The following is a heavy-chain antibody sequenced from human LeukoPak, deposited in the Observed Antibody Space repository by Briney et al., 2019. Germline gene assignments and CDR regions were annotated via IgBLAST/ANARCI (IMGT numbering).Heavy chain of an antibody. CDR3: AKYLLQTFFFDSSGYYSDAFGM. CDR1: GFTSTSNY. V-gene: IGHV3-23*01. J-gene: IGHJ3*02. D-gene: IGHD3-22*01. Sequence: GGSLRLSCAASGFTSTSNYMSWVGQGPGKGLKWVSTISGSGDNTYDADSVKGRFTISRANSKNTLSLHMNTLRAEDTAVYYCAKYLLQTFFFDSSGYYSDAFGMWGQGTMVTVSP. CDR2: ISGSGDNT.